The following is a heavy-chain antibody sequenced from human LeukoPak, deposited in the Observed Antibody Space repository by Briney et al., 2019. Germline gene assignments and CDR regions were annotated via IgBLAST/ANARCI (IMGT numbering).Heavy chain of an antibody. CDR2: MNPNSGNT. J-gene: IGHJ4*01. CDR3: ARERGSSSSFDY. CDR1: GYTFTSYD. Sequence: ASVKVSCKASGYTFTSYDISWVRQATGQGLEWMGWMNPNSGNTGYAQKFQGRVTMTRNTSISTAYMELSSLRSEDTAVYYCARERGSSSSFDYWGHGTLVTVSS. V-gene: IGHV1-8*01. D-gene: IGHD6-6*01.